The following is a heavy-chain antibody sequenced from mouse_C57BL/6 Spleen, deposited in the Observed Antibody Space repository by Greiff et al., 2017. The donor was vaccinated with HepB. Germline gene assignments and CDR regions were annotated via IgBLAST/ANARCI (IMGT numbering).Heavy chain of an antibody. V-gene: IGHV1-81*01. CDR3: ARDYGSRGEDYFDY. D-gene: IGHD1-1*01. J-gene: IGHJ2*01. Sequence: VQLQQSGAELARPGASVKLSCKASGYTFTSYGISWVKQRTGQGLEWIGEIYPRSGNTYYNEKFKGKATLTADKSSSTAYMELRSLTSEDSAVYFCARDYGSRGEDYFDYWGQGTTLPVSS. CDR2: IYPRSGNT. CDR1: GYTFTSYG.